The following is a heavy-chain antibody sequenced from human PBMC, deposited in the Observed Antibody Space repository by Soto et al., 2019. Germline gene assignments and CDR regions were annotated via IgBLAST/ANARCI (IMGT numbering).Heavy chain of an antibody. Sequence: LRLSCVGSGFTFSTYSMNWVRQAPGKGLEWVSSISSRSDIYYADSVKGRFTISRDNAKNSVSLQMNSLRAEDTAVYYCAREYTAWPLAYGLDVWGQGTTVTVSS. J-gene: IGHJ6*02. CDR1: GFTFSTYS. CDR3: AREYTAWPLAYGLDV. CDR2: ISSRSDI. D-gene: IGHD2-2*02. V-gene: IGHV3-21*01.